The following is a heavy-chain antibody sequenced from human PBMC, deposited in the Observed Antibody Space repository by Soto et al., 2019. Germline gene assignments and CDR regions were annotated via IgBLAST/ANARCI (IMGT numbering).Heavy chain of an antibody. CDR1: GFTFSSYG. CDR2: IWYDGSNK. Sequence: QVQLVESGGGVVQPGRSLRLSCAASGFTFSSYGMHWVRQAPGKGLEWVAVIWYDGSNKYYADSVKGRFTISRDNSKNTLYLQMNSLRAEDTAVYYCAKVVVTTPLDAFDIWGQGTMVTVSS. V-gene: IGHV3-33*06. J-gene: IGHJ3*02. D-gene: IGHD2-21*01. CDR3: AKVVVTTPLDAFDI.